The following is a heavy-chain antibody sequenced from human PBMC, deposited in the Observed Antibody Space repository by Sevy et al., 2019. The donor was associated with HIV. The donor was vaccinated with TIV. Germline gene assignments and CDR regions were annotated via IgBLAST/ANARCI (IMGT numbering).Heavy chain of an antibody. CDR3: AREGCTRPHDY. CDR1: GFNFNIYS. CDR2: LSFGCGKI. J-gene: IGHJ4*02. V-gene: IGHV3-23*01. Sequence: GGSLRLSCAVSGFNFNIYSMSWVRQAPGKGLEWVSTLSFGCGKINYADSLKGRFIISRDASKNTLYLQMNGLRAEDTAVYFCAREGCTRPHDYWGQGTLVTVSS. D-gene: IGHD2-8*01.